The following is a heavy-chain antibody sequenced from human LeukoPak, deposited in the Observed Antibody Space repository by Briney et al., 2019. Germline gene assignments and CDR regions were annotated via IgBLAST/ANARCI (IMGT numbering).Heavy chain of an antibody. V-gene: IGHV3-23*01. Sequence: GGSLSLFCAASGFSLSTYAMSWVRQTPGKGMEWVAAISSSDDGTYHADSVRGRFTISRDNSKTTLYLQMNSLRAEDAAVYFCAKAPVTSCRGAYCYPFDSWGQGTLVTVSS. D-gene: IGHD2-21*01. CDR3: AKAPVTSCRGAYCYPFDS. CDR2: ISSSDDGT. CDR1: GFSLSTYA. J-gene: IGHJ4*02.